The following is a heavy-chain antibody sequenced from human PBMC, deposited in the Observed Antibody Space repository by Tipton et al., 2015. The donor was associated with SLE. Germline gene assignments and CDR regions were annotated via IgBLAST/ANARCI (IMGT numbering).Heavy chain of an antibody. Sequence: GSLRLSCAASGFTFSSYEMNWVRQAPGKGLEWVSYISSSGSTIYYADSVKGRFTISRDNAKNSLYLQMNSLRAEDTAVYYCARPQGGSYSPFDYWGQGTLVTVSS. V-gene: IGHV3-48*03. CDR2: ISSSGSTI. CDR3: ARPQGGSYSPFDY. CDR1: GFTFSSYE. J-gene: IGHJ4*02. D-gene: IGHD1-26*01.